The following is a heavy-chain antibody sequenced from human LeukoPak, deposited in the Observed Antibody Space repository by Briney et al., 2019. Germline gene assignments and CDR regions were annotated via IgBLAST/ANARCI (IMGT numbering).Heavy chain of an antibody. V-gene: IGHV4-34*01. CDR1: GGSFSGYY. CDR3: ARGRARRGIAAAGTVV. Sequence: SETLSLTCAVYGGSFSGYYWSWIRQPPGKGLEWIGEINHSGSTNYNPSLKSRVTISVDTSKNQFSLKLSSVTAADTAVYYWARGRARRGIAAAGTVVWGQGTLVTVSS. D-gene: IGHD6-13*01. CDR2: INHSGST. J-gene: IGHJ4*02.